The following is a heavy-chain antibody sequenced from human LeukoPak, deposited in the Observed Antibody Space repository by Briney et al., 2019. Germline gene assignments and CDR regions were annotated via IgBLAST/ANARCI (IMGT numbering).Heavy chain of an antibody. CDR1: GFTFRDAA. Sequence: GGSLRLSCAVSGFTFRDAAMTWVRQAPGKGLEWVSLISSSGNNAYYADSVKGRFTISRDNSKNTLSLQMNSLRVEDTAIYYCAKDIQVSTWGLGTMVTVSS. J-gene: IGHJ3*01. CDR2: ISSSGNNA. V-gene: IGHV3-23*01. D-gene: IGHD1-1*01. CDR3: AKDIQVST.